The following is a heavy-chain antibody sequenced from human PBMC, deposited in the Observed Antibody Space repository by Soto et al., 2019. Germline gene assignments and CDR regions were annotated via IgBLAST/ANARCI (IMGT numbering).Heavy chain of an antibody. J-gene: IGHJ6*02. CDR3: TTDSGEGHYYDSSRPYYYYGMDV. D-gene: IGHD3-22*01. CDR1: GFTFSNAW. V-gene: IGHV3-15*07. Sequence: GSLRLSCAASGFTFSNAWMNWVRQAPGKGLEWVGRIKSKTDGGTTDYAAPVKGRFTISRDDSKNTLYLQMNSLKTEDTAVYYCTTDSGEGHYYDSSRPYYYYGMDVWGQGTTVTVSS. CDR2: IKSKTDGGTT.